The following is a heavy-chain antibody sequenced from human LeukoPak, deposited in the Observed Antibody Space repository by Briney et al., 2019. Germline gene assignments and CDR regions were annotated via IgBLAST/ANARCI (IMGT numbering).Heavy chain of an antibody. V-gene: IGHV4-4*07. CDR2: IYYSGTT. J-gene: IGHJ4*02. D-gene: IGHD6-6*01. CDR1: GGSISNHY. CDR3: ARLSSSSIHFDY. Sequence: SETLSLTCTVSGGSISNHYWSWIRQPAGKGLEYIGRIYYSGTTNYNPSLKSRVTMSVDTSKNQFSLQLTSVTAADTAVYYCARLSSSSIHFDYWGQGTLVTVSS.